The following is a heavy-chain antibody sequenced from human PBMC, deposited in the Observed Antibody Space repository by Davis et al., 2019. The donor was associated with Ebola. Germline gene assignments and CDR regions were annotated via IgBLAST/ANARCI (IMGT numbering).Heavy chain of an antibody. V-gene: IGHV3-30*18. D-gene: IGHD1-26*01. Sequence: GESLKISCAASGFTFSSYGMHWVRQAPGKGLEWVAVISYDGSNKYYADSVKGRFTISRDNSKNTLYLQMNSLRAEDTAVYYCAKGRVAASGDWGQGTLVTVSS. CDR1: GFTFSSYG. CDR3: AKGRVAASGD. CDR2: ISYDGSNK. J-gene: IGHJ4*02.